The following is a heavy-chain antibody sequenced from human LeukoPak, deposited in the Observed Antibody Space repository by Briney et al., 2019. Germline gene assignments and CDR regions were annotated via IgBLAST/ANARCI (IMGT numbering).Heavy chain of an antibody. Sequence: GGSLRLSCAASGVTFSKYWMHWVRQAPGKGLMWVSRIKNDGSSTTYADSVKGRFTISRDNAKTTLYLKMNSLRAEDTGVYYCVREPYCSGGSCYTSGFDCWGQGTLVTVSS. J-gene: IGHJ4*02. D-gene: IGHD2-15*01. V-gene: IGHV3-74*01. CDR3: VREPYCSGGSCYTSGFDC. CDR2: IKNDGSST. CDR1: GVTFSKYW.